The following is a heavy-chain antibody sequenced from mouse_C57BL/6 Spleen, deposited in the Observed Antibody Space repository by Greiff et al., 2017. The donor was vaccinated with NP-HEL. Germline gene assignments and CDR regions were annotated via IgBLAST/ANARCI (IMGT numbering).Heavy chain of an antibody. Sequence: VQLQESGPELVKPGASVKISCKASGYAFSSSWMNWVKQRPGKGLEWIGRIYPGDGDTNYNGKFKGKATLTADKSSSTAYMQLSSLTSEVSAVYFCAPSGAYYFDYWGQGTTLTVSS. CDR2: IYPGDGDT. CDR1: GYAFSSSW. CDR3: APSGAYYFDY. V-gene: IGHV1-82*01. J-gene: IGHJ2*01. D-gene: IGHD6-1*01.